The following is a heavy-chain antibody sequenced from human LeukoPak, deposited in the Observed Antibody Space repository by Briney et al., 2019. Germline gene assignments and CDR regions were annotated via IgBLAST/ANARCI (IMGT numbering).Heavy chain of an antibody. CDR3: ARDVFGGVGPFDY. D-gene: IGHD3-16*01. Sequence: QTGGSLRLSCAASGFTFSSYGMHWVRQAPGKGLEWVAVIWYDGSNKYYADSVKGRFTISRDNSKNTLYLQMNSLRAEDTAVYYCARDVFGGVGPFDYWGQGTLVTVSS. V-gene: IGHV3-33*01. J-gene: IGHJ4*02. CDR2: IWYDGSNK. CDR1: GFTFSSYG.